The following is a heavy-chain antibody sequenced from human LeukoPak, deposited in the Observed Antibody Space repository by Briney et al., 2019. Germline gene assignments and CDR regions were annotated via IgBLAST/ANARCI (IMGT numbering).Heavy chain of an antibody. V-gene: IGHV4-59*12. D-gene: IGHD3-10*01. Sequence: SETLSLTCTVSGGSIGSYFWTWIRQPPGKGLEWIGEIYHSGSTNYNPSLKSRVTISVDKSKNQFSLKLSSVTAADTAVYYCARDLVHYYYYGMDVWGQGTTVTVSS. CDR1: GGSIGSYF. CDR2: IYHSGST. J-gene: IGHJ6*02. CDR3: ARDLVHYYYYGMDV.